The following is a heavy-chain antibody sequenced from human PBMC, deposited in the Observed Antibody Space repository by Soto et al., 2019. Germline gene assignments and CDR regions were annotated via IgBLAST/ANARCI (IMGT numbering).Heavy chain of an antibody. D-gene: IGHD1-26*01. V-gene: IGHV4-59*08. Sequence: SETLSLTCTVSGGSISSYYWSWIRQPPGKGLEWIGYIYYSGSTNYNPSLKSRVTISVDTSKNQFSLKLSSVTAADTAVYYCARQKAGSGSTFDPWGQGTLVTVSS. CDR3: ARQKAGSGSTFDP. J-gene: IGHJ5*02. CDR2: IYYSGST. CDR1: GGSISSYY.